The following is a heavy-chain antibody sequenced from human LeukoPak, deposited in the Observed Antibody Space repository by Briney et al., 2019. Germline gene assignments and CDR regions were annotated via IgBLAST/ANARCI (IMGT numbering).Heavy chain of an antibody. J-gene: IGHJ4*02. D-gene: IGHD3-16*02. CDR2: INHSGST. CDR1: GGSFSGYY. CDR3: ARARVYVYVWGSYRHTFLDY. Sequence: SETLSLTCAVYGGSFSGYYWSWIRQPPGKGLEWIGEINHSGSTNYNPSLKSRVTISVDTSKNQFSLKLSSVTAADTAVYYCARARVYVYVWGSYRHTFLDYWGQGTLVTVSS. V-gene: IGHV4-34*01.